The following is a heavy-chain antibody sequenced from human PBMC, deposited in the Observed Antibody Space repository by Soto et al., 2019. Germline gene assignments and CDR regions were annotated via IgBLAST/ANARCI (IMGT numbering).Heavy chain of an antibody. CDR2: IKSKTDGGTT. CDR3: TTDINYVWGSQHLAALDY. J-gene: IGHJ4*02. Sequence: GGSLRLSCAASGFTFSNAWMNWVRQAPGKGLEWVGRIKSKTDGGTTDYAAPVKGRFTISRDDSKNTLYLQMNSLKTEDTAVYYCTTDINYVWGSQHLAALDYWGQGTLVTVSS. V-gene: IGHV3-15*07. CDR1: GFTFSNAW. D-gene: IGHD3-16*01.